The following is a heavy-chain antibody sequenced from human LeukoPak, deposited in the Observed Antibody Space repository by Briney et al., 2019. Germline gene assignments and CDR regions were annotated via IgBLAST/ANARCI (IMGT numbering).Heavy chain of an antibody. CDR3: ANGYSSGWTKSPIIDY. D-gene: IGHD6-19*01. J-gene: IGHJ4*02. Sequence: RGGSLRPSCAASGFTFSSYGLSWVRQAPGKGLERVSAISGSGGSTYYAASVKGRFTISRDNSKNTLYLQMNSLRAEDTAVYYCANGYSSGWTKSPIIDYWGQGTLVTVSS. V-gene: IGHV3-23*01. CDR2: ISGSGGST. CDR1: GFTFSSYG.